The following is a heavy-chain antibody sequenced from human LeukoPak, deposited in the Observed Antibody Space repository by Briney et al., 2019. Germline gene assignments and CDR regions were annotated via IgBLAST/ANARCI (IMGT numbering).Heavy chain of an antibody. V-gene: IGHV1-18*01. D-gene: IGHD3-3*01. Sequence: ASVKVSCKASGGTFSSYGISWVRQAPGQGLEWMGWISAYNGNTNYAQKLQGRVTMTTDTSTSTAYMELRSLRSDDTAVYYCARDGTIFGVVPIDYWGQGTLVTVSS. CDR2: ISAYNGNT. CDR1: GGTFSSYG. CDR3: ARDGTIFGVVPIDY. J-gene: IGHJ4*02.